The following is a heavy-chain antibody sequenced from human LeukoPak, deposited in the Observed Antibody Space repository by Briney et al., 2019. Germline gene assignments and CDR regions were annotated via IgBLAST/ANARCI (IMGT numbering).Heavy chain of an antibody. CDR2: TYYRSKWYT. D-gene: IGHD6-19*01. CDR3: AREVRSSGWYLEYFQR. Sequence: SQTLSLTCALSGDSVSSNSAAWNWIRQSPSRGLEWLGRTYYRSKWYTDYAVSVKSRITINADTSKNQFSLQLNSVTPEDTAVYYCAREVRSSGWYLEYFQRWGQGTLVTVSS. CDR1: GDSVSSNSAA. J-gene: IGHJ1*01. V-gene: IGHV6-1*01.